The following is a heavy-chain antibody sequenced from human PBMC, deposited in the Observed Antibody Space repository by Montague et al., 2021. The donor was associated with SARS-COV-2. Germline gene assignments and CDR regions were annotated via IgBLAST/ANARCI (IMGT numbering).Heavy chain of an antibody. CDR1: GYTLSQIS. Sequence: SVKVSCKVSGYTLSQISIHWVRQAPVKGLEWMGSFDPEDVETIYXQRFKGRVTMTADTSTDTAYMELSSLRSEDSGVYYCATSVFSLLPEYWGQGTLVTVSS. D-gene: IGHD2/OR15-2a*01. CDR2: FDPEDVET. CDR3: ATSVFSLLPEY. J-gene: IGHJ4*02. V-gene: IGHV1-24*01.